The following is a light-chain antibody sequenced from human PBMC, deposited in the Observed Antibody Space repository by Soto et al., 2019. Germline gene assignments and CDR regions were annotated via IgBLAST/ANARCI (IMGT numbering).Light chain of an antibody. V-gene: IGKV1-5*03. CDR1: QSISSW. CDR3: QQYNSFPWT. CDR2: KAS. J-gene: IGKJ1*01. Sequence: DIQMTQSPSTLSVSVGDRVTITCRASQSISSWLAWYQQKPGKAPKLLIYKASSLETGVPSRFSGSGSGTEFTLTISSLQPDDFAIYHCQQYNSFPWTFGQGTKVEFK.